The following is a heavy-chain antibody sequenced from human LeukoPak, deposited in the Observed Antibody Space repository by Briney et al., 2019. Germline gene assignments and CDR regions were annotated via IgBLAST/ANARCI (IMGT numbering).Heavy chain of an antibody. J-gene: IGHJ4*02. CDR2: ISSSSGFI. V-gene: IGHV3-21*01. CDR3: ARGTVTTDY. Sequence: KPGGSLRLSCAASGFTFIDYTMNWVRQAPGKGLEWVSSISSSSGFIYYADSVRGRFTISRDNAKNSLYLQMNSLIAEDTAVYYCARGTVTTDYWGQGALVAVSS. CDR1: GFTFIDYT. D-gene: IGHD4-17*01.